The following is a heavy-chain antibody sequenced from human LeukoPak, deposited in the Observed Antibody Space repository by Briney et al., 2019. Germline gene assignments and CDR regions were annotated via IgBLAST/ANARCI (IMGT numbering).Heavy chain of an antibody. D-gene: IGHD3-10*01. CDR1: GFTFSAYW. CDR3: AKDLTKSIPGFGGYYYMDV. Sequence: GGSLRLSCAASGFTFSAYWMSWVRQAPGKGLEWVANIKEDGSEKYYVDSVKGRFTISRDNSKNTLYLQMNSLRAEDTAVYYCAKDLTKSIPGFGGYYYMDVWGKGTTVTVSS. J-gene: IGHJ6*03. V-gene: IGHV3-7*03. CDR2: IKEDGSEK.